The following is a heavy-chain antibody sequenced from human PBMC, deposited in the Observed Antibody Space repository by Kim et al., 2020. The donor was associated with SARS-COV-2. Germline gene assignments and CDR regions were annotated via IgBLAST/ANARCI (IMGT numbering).Heavy chain of an antibody. D-gene: IGHD3-9*01. V-gene: IGHV4-59*01. CDR3: ARGALLRYNNWFDP. Sequence: SETLSLTCTVSGGSISSYYWSWIRQPPGKGLEWIGYIYYSGSTNYNPSLKSRVTISVDTSKNQFSLNLSSVTAADTAVYYCARGALLRYNNWFDPWGQGTLVTVSS. CDR1: GGSISSYY. CDR2: IYYSGST. J-gene: IGHJ5*02.